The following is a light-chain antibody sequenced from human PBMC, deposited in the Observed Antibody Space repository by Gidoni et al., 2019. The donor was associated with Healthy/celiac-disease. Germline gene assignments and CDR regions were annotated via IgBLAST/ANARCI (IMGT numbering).Light chain of an antibody. CDR3: QQSYSTPRHT. Sequence: DIQMTQSPSSLSASVGDRVTITCRASQRISSYLNWYQQKPGKAPKLLIYAASSLQSGVPSRFSGSGSGTDFTLTISSLQPEDFATYYCQQSYSTPRHTFXXXTKLEIK. CDR1: QRISSY. J-gene: IGKJ2*01. V-gene: IGKV1-39*01. CDR2: AAS.